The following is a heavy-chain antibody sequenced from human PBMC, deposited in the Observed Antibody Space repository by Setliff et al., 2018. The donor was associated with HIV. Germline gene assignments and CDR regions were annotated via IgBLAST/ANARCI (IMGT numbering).Heavy chain of an antibody. V-gene: IGHV1-18*01. CDR3: ARAREGWKPFAFDY. D-gene: IGHD1-1*01. CDR2: ISTYNDNT. J-gene: IGHJ4*02. CDR1: GYTFTSHG. Sequence: ASVKVSCKASGYTFTSHGISWVRQAPGQGLEWMGWISTYNDNTNYAQKLQGRVTMTTETSTSTAYMELRSLRTDDTAVYFCARAREGWKPFAFDYWGQGTLVTVSS.